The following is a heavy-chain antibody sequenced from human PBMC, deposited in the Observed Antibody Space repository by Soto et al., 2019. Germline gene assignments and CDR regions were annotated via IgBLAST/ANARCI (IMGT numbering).Heavy chain of an antibody. CDR1: GYTFTGYY. CDR2: INPNSGGT. Sequence: ASVKVSCKASGYTFTGYYMHWVRQAPGQGLEWMGWINPNSGGTNYAQKFQGRVTMTRDTSISTAYMGLSRLRSDDTAVYYCARDRGYSSSWFWYKWFDPWGQGTLVTVSS. D-gene: IGHD6-13*01. V-gene: IGHV1-2*02. J-gene: IGHJ5*02. CDR3: ARDRGYSSSWFWYKWFDP.